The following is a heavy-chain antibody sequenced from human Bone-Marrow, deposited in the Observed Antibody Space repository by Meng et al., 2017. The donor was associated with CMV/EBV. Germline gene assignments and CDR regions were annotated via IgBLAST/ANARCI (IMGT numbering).Heavy chain of an antibody. J-gene: IGHJ5*02. CDR3: ARGIRLFAQANWVDP. V-gene: IGHV1-8*03. D-gene: IGHD2-21*01. Sequence: ASVKVSCKASGYTFTSYDINWVRQATGQGLEWMGWMNPNSGNTGYAQKFQGRVTITRNTSISTAYMELSSLRSEDTAVYYCARGIRLFAQANWVDPWGQGTLVTVSS. CDR1: GYTFTSYD. CDR2: MNPNSGNT.